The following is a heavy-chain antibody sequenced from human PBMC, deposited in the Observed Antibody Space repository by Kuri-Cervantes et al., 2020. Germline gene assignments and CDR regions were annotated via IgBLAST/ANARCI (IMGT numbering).Heavy chain of an antibody. D-gene: IGHD3-10*01. CDR3: ARSAPQDYYGSGSYYLFDY. Sequence: SLKISCAASGFTFDDYAMHLVRQAPGKGLEWVSGISWNSGSIGYADSVKGRFTISRDNAKNSLCLQMNSLRAEDTALYYCARSAPQDYYGSGSYYLFDYWGQGTLVTVSS. CDR1: GFTFDDYA. CDR2: ISWNSGSI. J-gene: IGHJ4*02. V-gene: IGHV3-9*01.